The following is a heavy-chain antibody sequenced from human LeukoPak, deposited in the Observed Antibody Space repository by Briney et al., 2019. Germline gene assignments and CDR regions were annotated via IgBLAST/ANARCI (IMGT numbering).Heavy chain of an antibody. CDR2: MNPNSGNT. CDR1: GYTFTSYD. Sequence: ASVKVSCKASGYTFTSYDINWVRQAPGQGLEWMGWMNPNSGNTGYAQKFQGRVTMTRNTSISTAYMELSSLRSEDTAVYYCARAAKDYGDYLYYYYYMDVWGKGTTVTISS. V-gene: IGHV1-8*01. D-gene: IGHD4-17*01. J-gene: IGHJ6*03. CDR3: ARAAKDYGDYLYYYYYMDV.